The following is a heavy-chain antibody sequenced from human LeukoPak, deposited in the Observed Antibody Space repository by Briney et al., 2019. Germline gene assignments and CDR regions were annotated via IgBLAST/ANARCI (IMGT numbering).Heavy chain of an antibody. Sequence: GESPQISCKGSGSSFTNYWIGWVRQMPGKGLEWMGIIYPGDSDTRYSPSFQGQVTISADKSISTAYLQWSSLKASDTAMYYCARHRLGGPNDFYGMDVWGQGTTVTVSS. CDR1: GSSFTNYW. V-gene: IGHV5-51*01. D-gene: IGHD3-10*01. CDR2: IYPGDSDT. J-gene: IGHJ6*02. CDR3: ARHRLGGPNDFYGMDV.